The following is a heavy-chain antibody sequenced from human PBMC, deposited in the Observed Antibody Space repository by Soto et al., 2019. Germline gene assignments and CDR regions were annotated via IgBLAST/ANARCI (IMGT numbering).Heavy chain of an antibody. CDR1: GYTFTGYY. CDR2: INPNSGGT. J-gene: IGHJ6*02. D-gene: IGHD3-3*01. V-gene: IGHV1-2*04. Sequence: ASVKVSCKASGYTFTGYYMHWVRQAPGQGLEWMGWINPNSGGTNYAQKFQGWVTMTRDTSISTAYMELSRLRSDDTAVYYCAREGGLRFLEWLNYYGTDFRGPGTTGTVS. CDR3: AREGGLRFLEWLNYYGTDF.